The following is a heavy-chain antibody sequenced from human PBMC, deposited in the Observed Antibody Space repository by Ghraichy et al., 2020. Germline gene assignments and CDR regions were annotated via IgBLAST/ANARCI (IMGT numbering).Heavy chain of an antibody. CDR2: INHSGST. V-gene: IGHV4-34*01. CDR1: GGSFSGYY. D-gene: IGHD2-21*02. CDR3: AHTVTANVNNWFDP. J-gene: IGHJ5*02. Sequence: TLSLTCAVYGGSFSGYYWSWIRQPPGKGLEWIGEINHSGSTNYNPSLKSRVTVSVDTSKNQFSLKLSSVTAADTAVYYCAHTVTANVNNWFDPWGQGTLVTVSS.